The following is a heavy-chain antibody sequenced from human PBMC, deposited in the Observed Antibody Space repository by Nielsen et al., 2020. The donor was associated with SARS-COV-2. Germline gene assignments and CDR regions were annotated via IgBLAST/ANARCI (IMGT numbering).Heavy chain of an antibody. CDR1: GFTFSNYA. Sequence: GESLKISCAASGFTFSNYAMHWVRQAPGKGLEWVAVISYDGSNKYYADSVKGRFTISRDNSKNTLYLQMNSLRAEDTAVYYCARGRSGSYYYGMDVWGQGTTVTVSS. D-gene: IGHD1-26*01. V-gene: IGHV3-30-3*01. CDR2: ISYDGSNK. J-gene: IGHJ6*02. CDR3: ARGRSGSYYYGMDV.